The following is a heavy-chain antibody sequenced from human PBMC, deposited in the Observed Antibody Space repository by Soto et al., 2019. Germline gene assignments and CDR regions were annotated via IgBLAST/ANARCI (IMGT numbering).Heavy chain of an antibody. CDR2: FDPEDAQT. CDR1: GYTPTELS. CDR3: ATHLYGQLSYLEY. Sequence: ASVKVSCKVSGYTPTELSMHWVPQAPGKGLELMGGFDPEDAQTIYAQKFQGRVTMTEDTSRDTAYMELSSLRSEDTAVYYCATHLYGQLSYLEYWGQGTMVTFSS. J-gene: IGHJ4*02. D-gene: IGHD3-10*01. V-gene: IGHV1-24*01.